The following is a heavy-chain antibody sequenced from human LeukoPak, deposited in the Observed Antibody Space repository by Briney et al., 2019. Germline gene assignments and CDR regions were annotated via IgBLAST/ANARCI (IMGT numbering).Heavy chain of an antibody. Sequence: GGSLRLSCAASGFTFSSYAMSWVRQAPGKGLEWFSAISGSGGSTYYADSVKGRFTNSRDNSKNTLYLQMNSLRAEDTAVYYCAKRRTMVRGVTAGDAFDIWGQGTMVTVSS. CDR2: ISGSGGST. V-gene: IGHV3-23*01. D-gene: IGHD3-10*01. CDR3: AKRRTMVRGVTAGDAFDI. J-gene: IGHJ3*02. CDR1: GFTFSSYA.